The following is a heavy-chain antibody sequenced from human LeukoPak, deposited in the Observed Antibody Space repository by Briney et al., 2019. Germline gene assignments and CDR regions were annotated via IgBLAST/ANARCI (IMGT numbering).Heavy chain of an antibody. CDR1: GYSFTNYW. J-gene: IGHJ4*02. Sequence: GESLKISCKGSGYSFTNYWVGWVRQMPGKGLEWMGIIYPGNSDTRYSPSFQGQVTMSADKSITTAYLQWSSLKASDTAMYYCARQPASLRGIDNWGQGTLVTVS. CDR2: IYPGNSDT. V-gene: IGHV5-51*01. CDR3: ARQPASLRGIDN.